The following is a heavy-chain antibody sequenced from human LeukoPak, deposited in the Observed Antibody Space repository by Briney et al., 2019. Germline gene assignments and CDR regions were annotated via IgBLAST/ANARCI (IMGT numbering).Heavy chain of an antibody. V-gene: IGHV5-51*01. CDR2: IYPDDSDT. CDR1: GYRFNAYW. J-gene: IGHJ3*01. CDR3: ARPNITSYYDSRGYDAFDV. Sequence: GESLKISCKGSGYRFNAYWIAWVRQMPGKGLEWMGIIYPDDSDTRYGPSFQGQVTTSADKSVRTAYLQWSSLKASDTAMYYCARPNITSYYDSRGYDAFDVWGQGTMVTASS. D-gene: IGHD3-22*01.